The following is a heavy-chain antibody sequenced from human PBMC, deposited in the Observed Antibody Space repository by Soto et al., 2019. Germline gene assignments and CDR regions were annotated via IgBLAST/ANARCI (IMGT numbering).Heavy chain of an antibody. J-gene: IGHJ4*02. D-gene: IGHD3-16*01. CDR2: ISYDGSNK. CDR1: GFTFSSYG. CDR3: AKGHDYVWGSHDY. V-gene: IGHV3-30*18. Sequence: QVQLVESGGGVVQPGRSLRLSCAASGFTFSSYGMYWVRQAPGKGLEWVAVISYDGSNKYYADSVKGRFTISRDNSKNTLYLQMNSLRAEDTAVYYCAKGHDYVWGSHDYWGQGTLVTVSS.